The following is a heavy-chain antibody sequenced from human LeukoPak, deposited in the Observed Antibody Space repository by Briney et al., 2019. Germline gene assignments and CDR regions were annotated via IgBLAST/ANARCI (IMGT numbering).Heavy chain of an antibody. J-gene: IGHJ4*02. V-gene: IGHV3-64*01. D-gene: IGHD1/OR15-1a*01. CDR3: ARDRSKNSYYFDY. CDR2: ISSNGGST. CDR1: GFTFSSYA. Sequence: GGSLRLPCAASGFTFSSYAMHWVRQAPGKGLEYVSAISSNGGSTYYANSVKGRFTISRDNSKNTLYLQMGSLRAEDMAVYYCARDRSKNSYYFDYWGQGTLVTVSS.